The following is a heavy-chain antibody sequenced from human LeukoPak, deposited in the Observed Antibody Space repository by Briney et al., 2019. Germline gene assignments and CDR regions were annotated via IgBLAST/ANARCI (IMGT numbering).Heavy chain of an antibody. J-gene: IGHJ3*02. CDR3: AREGDGDYDGAFDI. V-gene: IGHV1-2*02. CDR2: INPNSGGT. CDR1: GGTFSSYG. Sequence: ASVKVSWKVSGGTFSSYGISWVRQAPGQGLEWMGWINPNSGGTNYAQKFQGRVTMTRDTSISTAYMELSRLRSDHTAVYYCAREGDGDYDGAFDIWGQGTMVTVSS. D-gene: IGHD4-17*01.